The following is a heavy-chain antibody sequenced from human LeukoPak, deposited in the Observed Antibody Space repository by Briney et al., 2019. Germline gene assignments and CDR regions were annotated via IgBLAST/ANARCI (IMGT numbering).Heavy chain of an antibody. D-gene: IGHD3-16*01. Sequence: GGSLRLSCAASGFTFSDHYMTWIRRAPGKGLEWVSYISSSSGFTKYADSVRGRFTISRDNAKNSLYLQMNTLRVDDTAVYYCARGSPPGDWGQGTLVTVSS. V-gene: IGHV3-11*05. CDR1: GFTFSDHY. J-gene: IGHJ4*02. CDR3: ARGSPPGD. CDR2: ISSSSGFT.